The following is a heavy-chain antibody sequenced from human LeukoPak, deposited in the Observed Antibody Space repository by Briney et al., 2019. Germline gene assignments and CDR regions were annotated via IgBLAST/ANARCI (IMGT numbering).Heavy chain of an antibody. Sequence: GASVKVSCKASGYTFTGYYMHWVRQAPGQGLEWMGWINPNSGGTNYAQKFQGRVTMTRDTSISTAYMGLSRLRSDDTAVYYCARDRTIFGVVSYYFDYWGQGTLVTVSS. CDR3: ARDRTIFGVVSYYFDY. J-gene: IGHJ4*02. D-gene: IGHD3-3*01. V-gene: IGHV1-2*02. CDR1: GYTFTGYY. CDR2: INPNSGGT.